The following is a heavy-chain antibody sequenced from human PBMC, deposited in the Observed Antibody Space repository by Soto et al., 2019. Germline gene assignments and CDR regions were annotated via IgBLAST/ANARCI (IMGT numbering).Heavy chain of an antibody. CDR3: AKDGVHCSSTSCYDYHYYGMDV. CDR1: GFTFSSYG. D-gene: IGHD2-2*01. J-gene: IGHJ6*02. CDR2: IWYDGSNK. V-gene: IGHV3-33*06. Sequence: PGGSLRLSCAASGFTFSSYGMHWVRQAPGKGLEWVAVIWYDGSNKYYADSVKGRFTISRDNSKNTLYLQMNSLRAEDTAVYYCAKDGVHCSSTSCYDYHYYGMDVWGQGTTVTVSS.